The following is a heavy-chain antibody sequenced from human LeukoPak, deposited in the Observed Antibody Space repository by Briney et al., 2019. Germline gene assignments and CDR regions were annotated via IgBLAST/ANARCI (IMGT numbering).Heavy chain of an antibody. CDR3: ARISRYYYDSSGYFDY. V-gene: IGHV1-2*02. CDR1: GYTFTGYY. D-gene: IGHD3-22*01. CDR2: INPNSGGT. Sequence: ASVKVSCKASGYTFTGYYMHWVRQAPGQGLEWMGWINPNSGGTNYAQKFQGRVTITRDTSISTAYMELSRLRSDDTAVYYCARISRYYYDSSGYFDYWGQGTLVTVSS. J-gene: IGHJ4*02.